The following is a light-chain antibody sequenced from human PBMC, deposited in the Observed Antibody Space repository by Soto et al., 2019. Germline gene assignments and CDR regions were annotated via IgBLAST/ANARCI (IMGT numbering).Light chain of an antibody. Sequence: DIHMTQSLSTLSASIGDRVTISCRANQSVSSFLAWYQQKSGKAPKLLICDASTLENGVPSRFSGSGSGTEFALTISSLEPDDFATYYCQQYSDYPYTFGQGTKVDIK. V-gene: IGKV1-5*01. CDR2: DAS. CDR1: QSVSSF. CDR3: QQYSDYPYT. J-gene: IGKJ2*01.